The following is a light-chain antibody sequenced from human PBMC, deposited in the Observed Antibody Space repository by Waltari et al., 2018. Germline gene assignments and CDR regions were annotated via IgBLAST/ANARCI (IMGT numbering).Light chain of an antibody. CDR1: RLEDQF. CDR2: KDS. CDR3: QAWDSNTHVV. J-gene: IGLJ2*01. V-gene: IGLV3-1*01. Sequence: SLELTQPPSVSVSPGQTASISCSGHRLEDQFVCWYQQKPGQSPLLVIYKDSKRPSEIPGRYPGYNSGNTATLTISGTQAVDEADYYCQAWDSNTHVVFGGGTKLTVL.